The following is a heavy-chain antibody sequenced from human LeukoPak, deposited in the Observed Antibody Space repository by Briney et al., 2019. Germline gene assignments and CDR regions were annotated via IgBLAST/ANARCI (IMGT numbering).Heavy chain of an antibody. CDR1: GFTFSGHW. D-gene: IGHD1-14*01. CDR2: INQGGSDK. Sequence: TEGSLRLSCAASGFTFSGHWMSWVRQAPGKGVEWVANINQGGSDKYYVDSVKGRFTISRDNANNLLYLQMNSLRGEDTAVYYCTRDRSRAEDDWGQGTLVTVSS. J-gene: IGHJ4*02. CDR3: TRDRSRAEDD. V-gene: IGHV3-7*01.